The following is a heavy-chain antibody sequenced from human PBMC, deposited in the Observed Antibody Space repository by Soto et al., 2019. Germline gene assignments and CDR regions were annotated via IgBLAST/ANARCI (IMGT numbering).Heavy chain of an antibody. CDR3: PKGSIEYSASVHN. J-gene: IGHJ4*02. D-gene: IGHD5-12*01. V-gene: IGHV3-23*01. CDR2: ISASGGSS. Sequence: DVQLLESGGGLVQPGGSLRLCCAASGFSFSSYAMVWVRQAPWKGLEWVAVISASGGSSYFADSVKGRVTLSRDNSNNVLSMDMNSLRAEETAIYFCPKGSIEYSASVHNWGQGTLVVVSS. CDR1: GFSFSSYA.